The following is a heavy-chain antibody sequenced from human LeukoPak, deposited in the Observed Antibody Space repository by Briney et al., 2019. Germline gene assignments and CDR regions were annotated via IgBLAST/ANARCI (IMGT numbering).Heavy chain of an antibody. CDR2: IYTSGST. D-gene: IGHD7-27*01. J-gene: IGHJ6*03. Sequence: IYTSGSTNYNPSLKSRVTMSVDTSKNQFSLKLSSVTAADTAVYYCARGPNWGDYYYYMDVWGKGTTVTVSS. CDR3: ARGPNWGDYYYYMDV. V-gene: IGHV4-4*07.